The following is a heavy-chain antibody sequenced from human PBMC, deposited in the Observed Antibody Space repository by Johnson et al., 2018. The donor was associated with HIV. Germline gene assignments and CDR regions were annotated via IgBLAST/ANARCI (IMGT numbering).Heavy chain of an antibody. Sequence: VQLVESGGGLVKPGGSLRLSCVASGFSVSSNYMTWVRQAPGKGLEWVSVIYSGGTTWYADSVKGRFTISRDNSRDTVHLQMNSLRSEDTAVYYCASRGREIVAAGILGAFDIWGQGTMVTVSS. CDR1: GFSVSSNY. CDR3: ASRGREIVAAGILGAFDI. J-gene: IGHJ3*02. V-gene: IGHV3-66*02. CDR2: IYSGGTT. D-gene: IGHD6-13*01.